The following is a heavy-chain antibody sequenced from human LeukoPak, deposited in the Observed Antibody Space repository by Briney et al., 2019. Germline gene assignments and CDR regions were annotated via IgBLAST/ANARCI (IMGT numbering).Heavy chain of an antibody. Sequence: ETLSLTCAVYGGSFSGYFWSWIRQAPGKGLEWIGEISHGGSTNYNPSLKSRVTISVDTSKNQISLRLSSVTAADTAVYYCATQPIWGSYRPFDYWGQGTLVTVSS. V-gene: IGHV4-34*01. D-gene: IGHD3-16*02. J-gene: IGHJ4*02. CDR1: GGSFSGYF. CDR3: ATQPIWGSYRPFDY. CDR2: ISHGGST.